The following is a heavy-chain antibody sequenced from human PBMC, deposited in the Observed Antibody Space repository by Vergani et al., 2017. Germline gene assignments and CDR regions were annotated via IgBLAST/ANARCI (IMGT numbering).Heavy chain of an antibody. V-gene: IGHV3-48*03. D-gene: IGHD6-13*01. CDR2: ISSSGSTI. CDR1: GFTFSSYE. CDR3: ARDPEGQQLVPGWFDP. J-gene: IGHJ5*02. Sequence: EVQLLESGGGLVQPGGSLRLSCAASGFTFSSYEMNWVRQAPGKGLEWVSYISSSGSTIYYADSVKGRFTISRDNAKNSLYLQMNSLRAEDTAVYYCARDPEGQQLVPGWFDPWGQGTLVTVSS.